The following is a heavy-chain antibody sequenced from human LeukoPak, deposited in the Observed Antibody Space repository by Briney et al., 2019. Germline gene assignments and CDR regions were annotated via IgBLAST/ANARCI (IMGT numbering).Heavy chain of an antibody. CDR2: IYYSGST. J-gene: IGHJ5*02. D-gene: IGHD6-13*01. Sequence: SETLSLTCTVSGGSISSGDYYWSWIRQPPGKGLEWIGYIYYSGSTYYNPSLKSRVTISVDTSKNQFSLKLSSVTAADTAVYYCARRPSIAAAGTIWFDPWGQGTLVTVSS. CDR1: GGSISSGDYY. CDR3: ARRPSIAAAGTIWFDP. V-gene: IGHV4-30-4*01.